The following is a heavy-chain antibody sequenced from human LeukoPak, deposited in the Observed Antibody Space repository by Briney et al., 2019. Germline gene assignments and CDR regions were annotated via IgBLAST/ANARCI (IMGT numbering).Heavy chain of an antibody. Sequence: ASVKVSCKASGYTFTGYYMHWVRQAPGQGLEWMGWINPNSGGTNYTQKFQGRVTMTRDTSISTAYMELSRLRSDDTAVYYCARTLAPRYHDRPGYSYYMDVWGKGATVTVSS. J-gene: IGHJ6*03. CDR3: ARTLAPRYHDRPGYSYYMDV. CDR2: INPNSGGT. D-gene: IGHD3-22*01. V-gene: IGHV1-2*02. CDR1: GYTFTGYY.